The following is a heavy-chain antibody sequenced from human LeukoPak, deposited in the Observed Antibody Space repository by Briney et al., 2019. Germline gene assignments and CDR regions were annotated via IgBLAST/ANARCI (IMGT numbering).Heavy chain of an antibody. V-gene: IGHV1-2*02. CDR3: AREEQHDSSGYYDGAVDY. D-gene: IGHD3-22*01. CDR2: VNPNSGGT. J-gene: IGHJ4*02. Sequence: ASVKVSCKASGYTFTGYYLRWVRQAPGQGLEWMGWVNPNSGGTNYAQKFQGRVTMNRHTSISTAYMELSRLRSDDTAVYYCAREEQHDSSGYYDGAVDYWGQGTLVTVSS. CDR1: GYTFTGYY.